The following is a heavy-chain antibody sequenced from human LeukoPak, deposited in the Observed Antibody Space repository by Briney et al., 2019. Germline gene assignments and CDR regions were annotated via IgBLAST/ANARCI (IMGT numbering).Heavy chain of an antibody. CDR1: GYTLTELS. Sequence: ASVKVSCKVSGYTLTELSMHWVRQAPGKGLEWMGGFDPEDGETIYAQKFQGRVTMTEDTSTDTAYMELSSLRSEDTAVYYCATDLKRGLLWFGEILLDYWGQGTLVTVSS. CDR2: FDPEDGET. CDR3: ATDLKRGLLWFGEILLDY. D-gene: IGHD3-10*01. V-gene: IGHV1-24*01. J-gene: IGHJ4*02.